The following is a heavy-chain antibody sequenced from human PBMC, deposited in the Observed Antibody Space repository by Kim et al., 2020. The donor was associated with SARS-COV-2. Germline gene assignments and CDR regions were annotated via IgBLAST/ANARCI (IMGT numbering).Heavy chain of an antibody. D-gene: IGHD3-10*01. CDR3: ARGSGSGSYYSP. Sequence: TYPKKFKGRVTMTRDTSTSTVYMELSSLTSEDTAVYYCARGSGSGSYYSPWGQGTLVTVSS. J-gene: IGHJ5*02. V-gene: IGHV1-46*01.